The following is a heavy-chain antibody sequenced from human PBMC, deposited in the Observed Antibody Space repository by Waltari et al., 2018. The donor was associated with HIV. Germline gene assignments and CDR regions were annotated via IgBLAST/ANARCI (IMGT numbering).Heavy chain of an antibody. Sequence: QVQLVESGGGLVQPGGSLRLSCAASGFIFRDFAIHWVRQAPGKGREWVAVKSRDGSRKYYADSVQGRFTISRDNSKNSLHLHMNSLRPKDTAVYYCAREGIVAAPFDFWGLGTLVTVSS. CDR2: KSRDGSRK. V-gene: IGHV3-30*01. CDR3: AREGIVAAPFDF. D-gene: IGHD2-15*01. CDR1: GFIFRDFA. J-gene: IGHJ4*02.